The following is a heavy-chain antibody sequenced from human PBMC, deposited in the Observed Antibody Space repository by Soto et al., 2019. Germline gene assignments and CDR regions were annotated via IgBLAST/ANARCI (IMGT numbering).Heavy chain of an antibody. J-gene: IGHJ4*02. V-gene: IGHV1-18*04. CDR2: ISAYNGNT. D-gene: IGHD2-21*02. CDR3: AREKLYCGGDCYSDY. CDR1: GHTFTSYG. Sequence: ASVKVSCKASGHTFTSYGISWVRQAPGQGLEWMGWISAYNGNTNYAQKLQGRVTMTTDTSTSTAYMELRSLRSDDTAVYYCAREKLYCGGDCYSDYWGQGTLVTVSS.